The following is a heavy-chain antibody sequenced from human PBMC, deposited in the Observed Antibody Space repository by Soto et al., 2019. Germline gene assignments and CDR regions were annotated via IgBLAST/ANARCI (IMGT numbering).Heavy chain of an antibody. CDR3: ARTKIIEITMVRGVISYYYYYCMDV. J-gene: IGHJ6*03. Sequence: PSETLSLTCAVYGGSFSGYYWSWIRQPPGKGLEWIGEINHSGSTNYNPSLKSRVTISVDTSKNQFSLKLSSVTAADTAVYYCARTKIIEITMVRGVISYYYYYCMDVWGKGTTFIVSS. D-gene: IGHD3-10*01. CDR2: INHSGST. CDR1: GGSFSGYY. V-gene: IGHV4-34*01.